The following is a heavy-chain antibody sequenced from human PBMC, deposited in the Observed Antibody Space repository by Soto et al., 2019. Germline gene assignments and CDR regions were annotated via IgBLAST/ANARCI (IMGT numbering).Heavy chain of an antibody. D-gene: IGHD3-3*01. CDR2: ISAYSGDT. J-gene: IGHJ6*02. V-gene: IGHV1-18*01. CDR3: ARDGRAFSIFGEPMDV. Sequence: VPLLQSGGEVRKPGASVKVSCKTSGYTFTNYAINWVRQAPGQGLQWMGWISAYSGDTKYAQRFQDRLTVTTDPSATTASMELRSLRSDDTAVYYCARDGRAFSIFGEPMDVWGQGTTVTVSS. CDR1: GYTFTNYA.